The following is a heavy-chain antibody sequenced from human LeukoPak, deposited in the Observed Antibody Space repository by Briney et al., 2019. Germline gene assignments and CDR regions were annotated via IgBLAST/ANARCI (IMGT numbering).Heavy chain of an antibody. CDR2: IYYSGST. Sequence: SETLSLTCTVSGGSISSYYWGWIRQPPGKGLEWIGSIYYSGSTYYNPSLKSRVTISVDTSKNQFSLKLSSVTAADTAVYYCARNPPHYYGSGTYYFDYWGQGTLVTVSS. J-gene: IGHJ4*02. CDR1: GGSISSYY. V-gene: IGHV4-39*01. D-gene: IGHD3-10*01. CDR3: ARNPPHYYGSGTYYFDY.